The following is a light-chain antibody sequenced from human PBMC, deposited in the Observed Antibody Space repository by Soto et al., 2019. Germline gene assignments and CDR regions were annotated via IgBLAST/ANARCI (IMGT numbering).Light chain of an antibody. CDR3: PSSPSSTPFSF. CDR1: SSDVGGYNY. J-gene: IGLJ1*01. V-gene: IGLV2-14*01. Sequence: QSVLTQPASVSGSPGQSITISCTGTSSDVGGYNYVSWYQQHPGKAPKLMIYDVRNRASGASNRFSGSKSGNTASLTISGLQAEDEANYYCPSSPSSTPFSFSGTGTKVPVL. CDR2: DVR.